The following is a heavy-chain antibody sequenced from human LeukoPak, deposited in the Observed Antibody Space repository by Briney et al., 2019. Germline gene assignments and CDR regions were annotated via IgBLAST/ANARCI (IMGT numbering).Heavy chain of an antibody. CDR1: GGTFSSYA. CDR2: IIPIFGTA. J-gene: IGHJ4*02. Sequence: SVKVSCKASGGTFSSYAISWVRQAPGQGLEWMGGIIPIFGTANYAQKFQGRVTITADESTSTAYMELSSLRSEDTAVYYCARDGTWYYYDSSGYYWWGQGTLVTVSS. V-gene: IGHV1-69*01. D-gene: IGHD3-22*01. CDR3: ARDGTWYYYDSSGYYW.